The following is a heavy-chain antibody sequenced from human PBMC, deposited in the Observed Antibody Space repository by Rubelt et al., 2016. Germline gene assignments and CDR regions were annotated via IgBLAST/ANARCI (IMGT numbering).Heavy chain of an antibody. CDR1: GGSISSYY. CDR3: AGGITIFGVASGYFDY. D-gene: IGHD3-3*01. V-gene: IGHV4-59*01. J-gene: IGHJ4*02. Sequence: QVQLQESGPGLVKPSETLSLTCTVSGGSISSYYWSWIRQPPGKGLEWIGYIYYSGSTNYNPSLKSRVPISVDTSKNQFSLKLSSGTAADTAVYYCAGGITIFGVASGYFDYWGQGTLVTVSS. CDR2: IYYSGST.